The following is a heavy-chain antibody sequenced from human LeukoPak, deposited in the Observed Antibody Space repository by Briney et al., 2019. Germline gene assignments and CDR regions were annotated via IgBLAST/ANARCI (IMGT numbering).Heavy chain of an antibody. V-gene: IGHV3-7*01. CDR3: ARGSPIFYGGNTNYFDY. D-gene: IGHD4-23*01. J-gene: IGHJ4*02. CDR2: IKQDGSEK. CDR1: GFTFSSYW. Sequence: GGSLRLSCAASGFTFSSYWMSWVRQAPGKGLEWVAYIKQDGSEKYYVDSVKGRFIISRDNAKSSLYLHMNSLRVEDTAVYYCARGSPIFYGGNTNYFDYWGQGTLVPVSS.